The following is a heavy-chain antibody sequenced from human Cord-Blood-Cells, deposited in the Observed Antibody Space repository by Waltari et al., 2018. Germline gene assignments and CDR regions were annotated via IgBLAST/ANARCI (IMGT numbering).Heavy chain of an antibody. CDR2: IYYSGST. Sequence: QLQLQESGTRLVKPSEQLSHTRTGSGGSISSSSYYWGGLRQPPGKGLEWFVRIYYSGSTYYNPSLKMRVTISVDTSKNQFSLKLSSVPAADTAVYYCVRTIRFLEWLSPFDYWGQGTLVTVSS. J-gene: IGHJ4*02. CDR3: VRTIRFLEWLSPFDY. D-gene: IGHD3-3*01. CDR1: GGSISSSSYY. V-gene: IGHV4-39*01.